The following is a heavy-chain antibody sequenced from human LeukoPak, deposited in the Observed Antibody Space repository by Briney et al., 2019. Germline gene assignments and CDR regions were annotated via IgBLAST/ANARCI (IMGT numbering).Heavy chain of an antibody. CDR1: GGSFSGYC. CDR3: ARGSRTPDY. Sequence: SETLSLTCAVYGGSFSGYCWIWIRQPPGKGLEWIGEINHSGSTIYNPSLQSRVTISVDTSKILFSLKLSSVSAADTAVYYCARGSRTPDYWGQGTLVTVSS. V-gene: IGHV4-34*01. CDR2: INHSGST. J-gene: IGHJ4*02.